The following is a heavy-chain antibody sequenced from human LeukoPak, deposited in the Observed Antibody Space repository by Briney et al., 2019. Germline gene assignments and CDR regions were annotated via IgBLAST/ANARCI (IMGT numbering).Heavy chain of an antibody. Sequence: GGSLRLSCAASGFTFSDYYMSWIRQAPGKGLEWVSYISSSGSTIYYADSVKGRFTISRDNAKNSLYLQMNSLRAEDTAVYYCAREVDVVNDAFDIWGQGTMVTVSS. V-gene: IGHV3-11*04. CDR1: GFTFSDYY. CDR2: ISSSGSTI. D-gene: IGHD3-22*01. CDR3: AREVDVVNDAFDI. J-gene: IGHJ3*02.